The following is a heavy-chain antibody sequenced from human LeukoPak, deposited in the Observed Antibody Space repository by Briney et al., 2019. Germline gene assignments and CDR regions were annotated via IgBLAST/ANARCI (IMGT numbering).Heavy chain of an antibody. J-gene: IGHJ4*02. CDR2: IYYSGST. D-gene: IGHD3-3*01. CDR3: ARVTYDFWSGYFGAVNFDY. Sequence: SETLPLTCTVSGGSLTSYYWSWIRQPPGKGLEWIGYIYYSGSTNYNPSLKSRVTISVDTSKNQFSLKLSSVTAADTAVYYCARVTYDFWSGYFGAVNFDYWGQGTLVTVSS. V-gene: IGHV4-59*01. CDR1: GGSLTSYY.